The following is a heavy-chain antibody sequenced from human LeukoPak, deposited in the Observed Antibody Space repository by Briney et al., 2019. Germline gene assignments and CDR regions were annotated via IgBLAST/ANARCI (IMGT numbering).Heavy chain of an antibody. D-gene: IGHD3-10*01. V-gene: IGHV1-46*01. CDR1: GHTFTDYY. Sequence: ASVKVSCKASGHTFTDYYMYWVRQAPGQGLEWMGIINPSGGSTSYAQKFQGRVTMTRDTSTSTVYMELSSLRSEDTAVYYCARSYGSGSYYYYGMDVWGQGTTVTVSS. CDR2: INPSGGST. CDR3: ARSYGSGSYYYYGMDV. J-gene: IGHJ6*02.